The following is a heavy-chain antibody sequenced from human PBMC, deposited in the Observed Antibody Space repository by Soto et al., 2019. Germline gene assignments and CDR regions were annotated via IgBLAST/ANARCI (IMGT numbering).Heavy chain of an antibody. D-gene: IGHD6-13*01. J-gene: IGHJ5*02. CDR3: ARGAAAAGTDWFDA. Sequence: EMQLLGSGGGLVQPGGSLRLSCAASGFTFISYGRTWVRQAPGKGLEWVSGITTTGRNTYYAESVKGRFTISRDNSKNVVYLQLNSLRAEDTAVYYWARGAAAAGTDWFDAWGEGTLVIVSS. CDR2: ITTTGRNT. CDR1: GFTFISYG. V-gene: IGHV3-23*01.